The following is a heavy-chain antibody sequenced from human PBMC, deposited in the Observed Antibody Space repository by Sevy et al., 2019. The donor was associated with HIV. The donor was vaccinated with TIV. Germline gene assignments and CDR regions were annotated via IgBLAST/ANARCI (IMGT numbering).Heavy chain of an antibody. Sequence: ASVKVSCKAAGYNFTSYYIHWVRQAPGQGLEWMGIITPSGDTTTYSQKFQGRVTMTSDTFTSTVYMELSSLRYDDTAVYYCTRVRSFGFEYWGQGTLVTVSS. V-gene: IGHV1-46*01. CDR1: GYNFTSYY. CDR2: ITPSGDTT. J-gene: IGHJ4*02. D-gene: IGHD3-16*01. CDR3: TRVRSFGFEY.